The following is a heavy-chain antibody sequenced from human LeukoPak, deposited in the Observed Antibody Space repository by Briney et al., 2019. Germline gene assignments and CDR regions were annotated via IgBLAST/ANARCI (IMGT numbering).Heavy chain of an antibody. J-gene: IGHJ4*02. CDR2: IYYSGST. D-gene: IGHD3-22*01. V-gene: IGHV4-39*07. CDR1: GGSISSSSYY. Sequence: PSETLSLTCTVSGGSISSSSYYWGWIRQPPGKGLEWIGSIYYSGSTYYNPSLKSRVTISVDTSKNQFSLKLSSVTAADTAVYYCAGLIQGRIDYWGQGTLVTVSS. CDR3: AGLIQGRIDY.